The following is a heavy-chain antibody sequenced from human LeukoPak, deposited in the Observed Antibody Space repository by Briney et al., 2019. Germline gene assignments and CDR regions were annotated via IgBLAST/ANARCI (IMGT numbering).Heavy chain of an antibody. D-gene: IGHD1-26*01. CDR3: AKGGAQV. V-gene: IGHV3-23*01. CDR2: ISSSGGST. CDR1: GFTLSSDA. J-gene: IGHJ4*02. Sequence: GGSLRLSRAASGFTLSSDAMRWVRQAPGKGLEWVSAISSSGGSTYYADSVRGRFIISRDSSKNTLYLQMNSLRVEDTAVYYCAKGGAQVGGQGTLVTVSS.